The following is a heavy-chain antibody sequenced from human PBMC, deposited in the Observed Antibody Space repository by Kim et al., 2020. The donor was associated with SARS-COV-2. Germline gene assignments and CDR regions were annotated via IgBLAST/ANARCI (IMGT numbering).Heavy chain of an antibody. CDR1: GFTFSSYE. J-gene: IGHJ6*02. V-gene: IGHV3-48*03. D-gene: IGHD3-10*01. CDR3: ARGVSMVRGESGMDV. Sequence: GGSLRLSCAASGFTFSSYEMNWVRQAPGKGLEWVSYISSSGSTIYYADSVKGRFTISRDNAKNSLYLQMNSLRAEDTAGYYCARGVSMVRGESGMDVWGQGTTVTVSS. CDR2: ISSSGSTI.